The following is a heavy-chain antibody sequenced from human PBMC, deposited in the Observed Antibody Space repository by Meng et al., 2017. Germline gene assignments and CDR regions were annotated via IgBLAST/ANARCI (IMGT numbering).Heavy chain of an antibody. J-gene: IGHJ4*02. Sequence: QVQLGPAGSGVRKPGSSVTVSCKASGGTFSSYAISWVRQAPGQGLEWMGGIIPIFGTANYAQKFQGRVTITADKSTSTAYMELSSLRAEDTAVYYCARDGVGATEGYFDYWGQGTLVTVSS. CDR1: GGTFSSYA. CDR2: IIPIFGTA. CDR3: ARDGVGATEGYFDY. V-gene: IGHV1-69*06. D-gene: IGHD1-26*01.